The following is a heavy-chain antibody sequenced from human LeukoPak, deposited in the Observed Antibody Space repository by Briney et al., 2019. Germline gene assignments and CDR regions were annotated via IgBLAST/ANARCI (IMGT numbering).Heavy chain of an antibody. J-gene: IGHJ5*02. CDR3: AKDRSYSHPNWLDP. Sequence: GGSLRLSCAASGFTFSSYAMSWVRQAPGKGLEWVSAIIGVGDSTYYAESVKGRFTISRDNSKNTLYLQMNSLRAEDTAVYYCAKDRSYSHPNWLDPWGQGTLVTVSS. D-gene: IGHD6-13*01. V-gene: IGHV3-23*01. CDR2: IIGVGDST. CDR1: GFTFSSYA.